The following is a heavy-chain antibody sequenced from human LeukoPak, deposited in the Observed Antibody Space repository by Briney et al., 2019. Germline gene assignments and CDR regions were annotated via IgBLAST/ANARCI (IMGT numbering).Heavy chain of an antibody. V-gene: IGHV4-39*07. CDR1: GGSISSSSYY. CDR3: ARLSVDTAIDLDY. D-gene: IGHD5-18*01. J-gene: IGHJ4*02. Sequence: SETLSLTCTVSGGSISSSSYYWGWIRQPPGKGLEWIGSIYYSGSTYYNPSLKSRVTISVVTSKNQFSLKLSSVTAADTAVYYCARLSVDTAIDLDYWGQGTLVTVSS. CDR2: IYYSGST.